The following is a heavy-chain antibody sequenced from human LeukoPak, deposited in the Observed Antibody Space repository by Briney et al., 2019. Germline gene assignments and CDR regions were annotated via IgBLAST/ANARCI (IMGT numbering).Heavy chain of an antibody. CDR3: ARDPYDFWSGRLYYFDY. CDR1: GFTFSSYG. V-gene: IGHV3-33*08. CDR2: IWYDGSNK. Sequence: GGSLRLSCAASGFTFSSYGMHWVRQAPGKGLEWVAVIWYDGSNKYYADSVKGRFTISRDNSKNTLYLQMISLRAEDTAVYYCARDPYDFWSGRLYYFDYWGQGTLVTVSS. J-gene: IGHJ4*02. D-gene: IGHD3-3*01.